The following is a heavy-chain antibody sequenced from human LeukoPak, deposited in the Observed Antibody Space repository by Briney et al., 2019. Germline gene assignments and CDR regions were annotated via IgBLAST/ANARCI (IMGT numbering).Heavy chain of an antibody. CDR2: IGTAGDT. CDR1: GFTFSSYD. V-gene: IGHV3-13*03. J-gene: IGHJ4*02. D-gene: IGHD3-9*01. Sequence: PGGSLRLPCAACGFTFSSYDMHWVRQATGKGLEWVSAIGTAGDTYYPGSVKGQFTISRENAKNSLYLQMNSLRAGDTAVYYCARVARGYYDILTGFLGLWGQGTLVTVSS. CDR3: ARVARGYYDILTGFLGL.